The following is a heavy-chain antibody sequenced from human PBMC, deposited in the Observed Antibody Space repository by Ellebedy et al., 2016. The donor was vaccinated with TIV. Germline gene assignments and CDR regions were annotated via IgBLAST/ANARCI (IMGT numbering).Heavy chain of an antibody. V-gene: IGHV3-48*02. Sequence: GESLKISXAASGFTFSSYSMNWVRQAPGKGLEWVSYISSSSSTIYYADSVKGRFTISRDNAKNSLYLQMNSLRDEDTAVYYCARGWGQHYYYYYGMDVWGQGTTVTVSS. D-gene: IGHD3-16*01. CDR1: GFTFSSYS. CDR3: ARGWGQHYYYYYGMDV. J-gene: IGHJ6*02. CDR2: ISSSSSTI.